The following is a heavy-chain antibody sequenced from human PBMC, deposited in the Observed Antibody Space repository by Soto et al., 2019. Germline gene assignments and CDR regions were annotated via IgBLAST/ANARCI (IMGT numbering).Heavy chain of an antibody. CDR3: PRGYSGSPRAYGLD. V-gene: IGHV3-21*01. D-gene: IGHD5-12*01. CDR2: ISSRSDI. J-gene: IGHJ6*01. Sequence: GGSLRLCYVGSGFPFSTYSINWIRKAPGKGLAWVSSISSRSDIYYADSVKGRFTISRDNAKNSESLQMNSLSAEDTAVYYCPRGYSGSPRAYGLD. CDR1: GFPFSTYS.